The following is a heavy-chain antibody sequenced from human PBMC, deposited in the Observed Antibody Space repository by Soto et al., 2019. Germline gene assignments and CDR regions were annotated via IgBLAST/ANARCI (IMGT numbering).Heavy chain of an antibody. CDR1: GASIAGSSY. D-gene: IGHD2-8*02. CDR3: ARGMTPPGAPAWYYFDS. V-gene: IGHV4-4*07. CDR2: FSLSGTT. J-gene: IGHJ4*02. Sequence: QVQLQESGPGLMKPSETLSLTCSVSGASIAGSSYWSWIRQPAGKGLEWIGRFSLSGTTNYSPSLWRRVTMSADVSKNQFSLRLTSVTAADTALYYCARGMTPPGAPAWYYFDSWGQGTLVTVSS.